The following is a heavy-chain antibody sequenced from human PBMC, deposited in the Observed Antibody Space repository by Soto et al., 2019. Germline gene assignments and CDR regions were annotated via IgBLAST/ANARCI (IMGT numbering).Heavy chain of an antibody. V-gene: IGHV4-30-2*01. CDR1: GGSISSGGYS. Sequence: QLQLQESGSGLVKPSQTLSLTCAVSGGSISSGGYSWSWIRQPPGKGLEWIGYIYHSGSTYYNPSLNSRVTISVDRSKNQFSLKLSSVTAADTAVYYCARSPFPPPYYDSSGNQEYFDYWGQGTLVTVSS. CDR2: IYHSGST. J-gene: IGHJ4*02. CDR3: ARSPFPPPYYDSSGNQEYFDY. D-gene: IGHD3-22*01.